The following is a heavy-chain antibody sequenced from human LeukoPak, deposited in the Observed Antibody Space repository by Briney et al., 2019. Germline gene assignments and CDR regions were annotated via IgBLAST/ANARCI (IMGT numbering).Heavy chain of an antibody. V-gene: IGHV4-39*01. D-gene: IGHD2-2*01. CDR1: GGSISSSSYY. Sequence: SETLSLTCTVSGGSISSSSYYWGWIRQPPGKGLEWIGSIYYSGSTYYNPSLKSRVTISVDTSKNQFSLKLSSVTAADTAVYYCARQGYQLRYFFDYWGQGTLVTVSS. CDR2: IYYSGST. J-gene: IGHJ4*02. CDR3: ARQGYQLRYFFDY.